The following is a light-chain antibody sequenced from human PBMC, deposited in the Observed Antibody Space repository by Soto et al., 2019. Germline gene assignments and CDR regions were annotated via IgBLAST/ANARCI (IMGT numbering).Light chain of an antibody. V-gene: IGKV3-20*01. CDR1: QSVSSY. CDR3: QQYGSSGT. J-gene: IGKJ1*01. CDR2: GAS. Sequence: EIVFAQFPATLSLSPGERATPSCRASQSVSSYLAWYQQKPGHAPRLLIYGASNRATGIPDRLSGSGSGTDFTLTISRMEPEDSAVYYCQQYGSSGTFGQGTKVDIK.